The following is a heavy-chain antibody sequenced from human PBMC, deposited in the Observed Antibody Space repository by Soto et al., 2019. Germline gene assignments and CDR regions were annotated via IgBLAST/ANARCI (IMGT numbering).Heavy chain of an antibody. V-gene: IGHV1-3*01. J-gene: IGHJ6*03. D-gene: IGHD3-3*01. Sequence: GASVKVSCKASRYTFTSYAMHWVRQAPGQRLEWMGWINAGNGNTKYSQKFQGRVTITRDTSASTAYMELSSLRSEDTAVYYCARDPHGGFGVVPHHYYYYMDVWGKGTTVTVSS. CDR1: RYTFTSYA. CDR2: INAGNGNT. CDR3: ARDPHGGFGVVPHHYYYYMDV.